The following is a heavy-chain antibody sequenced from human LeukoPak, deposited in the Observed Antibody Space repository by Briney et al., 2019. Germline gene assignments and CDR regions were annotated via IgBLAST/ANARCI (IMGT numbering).Heavy chain of an antibody. V-gene: IGHV4-38-2*02. CDR2: IYHSERT. D-gene: IGHD3-22*01. J-gene: IGHJ4*02. CDR3: AWKYYYDTSGYFYVDS. Sequence: SETPSLTCTVSGYSISDYYWGWIRQPPGKGLEWIGSIYHSERTYYNPSLKSRVTISGDTSRNQFSLKLSSVTAADTAVYYCAWKYYYDTSGYFYVDSWGQGTLVTVSS. CDR1: GYSISDYY.